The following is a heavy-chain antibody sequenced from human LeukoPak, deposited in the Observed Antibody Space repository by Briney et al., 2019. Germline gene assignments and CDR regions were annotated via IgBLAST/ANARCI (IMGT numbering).Heavy chain of an antibody. CDR2: IYYSGSA. CDR3: ARECPNWFDP. J-gene: IGHJ5*02. D-gene: IGHD5/OR15-5a*01. CDR1: GGSISSYY. Sequence: SETLSLTCTVSGGSISSYYWSWIRQPPGKGLEWIGYIYYSGSANHNPSLNSRVTISLDTSKNQFSLKLSSVTAADTAVYYCARECPNWFDPWGQGTLVTVSS. V-gene: IGHV4-59*12.